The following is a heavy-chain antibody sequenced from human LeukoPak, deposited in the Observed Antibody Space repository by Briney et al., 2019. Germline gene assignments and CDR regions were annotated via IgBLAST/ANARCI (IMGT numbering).Heavy chain of an antibody. CDR2: ISGSGGST. J-gene: IGHJ4*02. CDR1: GFTFSSYS. CDR3: AKPLSRDSRLVVIITYYFDY. V-gene: IGHV3-23*01. D-gene: IGHD3-22*01. Sequence: GGSLRLSCAASGFTFSSYSMNWVRQAPGKGLEWVSAISGSGGSTYYAGSVKGRFTISRDNSKNTLYLQMNSLRAEDTAVYYCAKPLSRDSRLVVIITYYFDYWGQGTLVTVSS.